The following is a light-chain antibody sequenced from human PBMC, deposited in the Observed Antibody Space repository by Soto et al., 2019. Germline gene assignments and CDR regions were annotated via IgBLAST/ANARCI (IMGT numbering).Light chain of an antibody. V-gene: IGKV1-39*01. CDR2: AAS. Sequence: DIQMTQSPSSLSASIGDRVTITCRASQTISRHLNWYQQKPGKAPKLLMFAASTLQHGVPSRFSGSGSGTDFTLTISGLHPEDFATYYCQQSFGSSRTFGRGTRLEVK. J-gene: IGKJ2*01. CDR1: QTISRH. CDR3: QQSFGSSRT.